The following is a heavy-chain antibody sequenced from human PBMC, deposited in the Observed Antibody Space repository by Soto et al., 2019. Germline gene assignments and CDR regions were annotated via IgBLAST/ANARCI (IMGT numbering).Heavy chain of an antibody. V-gene: IGHV3-33*01. J-gene: IGHJ3*02. CDR1: GFTFSRDA. CDR2: IWNDGSNE. D-gene: IGHD3-10*01. Sequence: QLVESGGGVVQPGRSLRLSCAASGFTFSRDAMHWVRQAPGKGLEWVAFIWNDGSNEYYADSVKGRAIISRDNSENTVYLQMNSLRAEDTAVYFCVRDAADSGYAFDTWGQGTMVTVSS. CDR3: VRDAADSGYAFDT.